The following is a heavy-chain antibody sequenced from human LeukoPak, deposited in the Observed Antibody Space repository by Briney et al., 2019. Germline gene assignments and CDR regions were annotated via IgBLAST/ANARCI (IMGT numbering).Heavy chain of an antibody. CDR3: ARVRGHCSGGSCYAAY. CDR1: GYTFISYD. J-gene: IGHJ4*02. CDR2: MNPNSGNT. Sequence: GASVKVSCKASGYTFISYDINWVRQATGQGLEWMGWMNPNSGNTGYAQKFQGRVTMTRNTSISTAYMELSSLRSEDTAVYYCARVRGHCSGGSCYAAYWGQGTLVTVSS. D-gene: IGHD2-15*01. V-gene: IGHV1-8*01.